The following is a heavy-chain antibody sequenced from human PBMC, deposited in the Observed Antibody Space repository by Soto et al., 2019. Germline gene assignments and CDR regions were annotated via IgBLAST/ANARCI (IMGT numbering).Heavy chain of an antibody. CDR2: IYYSGST. V-gene: IGHV4-30-4*01. D-gene: IGHD2-15*01. Sequence: SETLSLTCTVSGGSISSGDYYWSWIRQPPGKGLEWIGYIYYSGSTYYNPSLKSRVTISVDTSRSQFSLRLTSVTAADTAVYYWAMGNAFRGYCSGGRPPGWSAPGGKRTSVPVSP. J-gene: IGHJ5*02. CDR3: AMGNAFRGYCSGGRPPGWSAP. CDR1: GGSISSGDYY.